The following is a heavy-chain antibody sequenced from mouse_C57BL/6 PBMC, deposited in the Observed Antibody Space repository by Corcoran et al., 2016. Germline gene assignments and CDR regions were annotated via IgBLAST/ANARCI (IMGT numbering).Heavy chain of an antibody. CDR2: SYWDDDK. V-gene: IGHV8-12*01. J-gene: IGHJ2*01. CDR1: GFSLSTSGMG. CDR3: ARRGDYYGRGSFDY. D-gene: IGHD1-1*01. Sequence: QVTLKESGPGILQSSQTLSLTCAFSGFSLSTSGMGVSWIRQPSGKGLEWLAHSYWDDDKRYNPSLKSRLTISKDTSRNQVFLKITSVDTADTATYYCARRGDYYGRGSFDYWGQGTTLTVSS.